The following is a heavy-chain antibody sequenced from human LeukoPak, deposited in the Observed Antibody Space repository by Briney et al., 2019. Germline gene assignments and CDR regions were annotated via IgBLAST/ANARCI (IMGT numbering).Heavy chain of an antibody. Sequence: GGSLRLSCAASGFTFSSYAISWVRQAPGQGLEWMGGIIPIFGTANYAQKFQGRVTITADESTSTAYMELSSLRSEDTAVYYCSRTTHAQFDYWGQGTLVTVSS. CDR1: GFTFSSYA. J-gene: IGHJ4*02. V-gene: IGHV1-69*01. CDR2: IIPIFGTA. CDR3: SRTTHAQFDY. D-gene: IGHD4-11*01.